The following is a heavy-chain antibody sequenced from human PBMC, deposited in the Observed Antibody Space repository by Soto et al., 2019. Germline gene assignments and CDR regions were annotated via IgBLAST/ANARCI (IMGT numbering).Heavy chain of an antibody. V-gene: IGHV3-23*01. CDR3: EGRGAAHILT. CDR2: IPADGGST. CDR1: GLTFSTYA. D-gene: IGHD6-13*01. J-gene: IGHJ5*02. Sequence: GGSLRLSCAASGLTFSTYAVTWVRQVPGKGLEWVSTIPADGGSTFYADSVKGRFTISRDTSENTLSLQMNSLRVEDTAVYYCEGRGAAHILTWGQGTLVTVSS.